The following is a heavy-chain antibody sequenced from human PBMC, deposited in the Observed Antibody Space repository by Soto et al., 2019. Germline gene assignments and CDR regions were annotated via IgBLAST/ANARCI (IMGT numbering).Heavy chain of an antibody. CDR3: AREGSSWNYILDY. CDR1: GYTFTSYA. V-gene: IGHV1-3*01. D-gene: IGHD1-7*01. Sequence: QVQLVQSGAEVKKPGASVKVSCKASGYTFTSYAMHWVRQAPGQRLEWMGWINAGNGNTKYSQKFQGRVTITRDTSANTAYMELSSLTSEDTAVFYCAREGSSWNYILDYWGQGTLVTVSS. CDR2: INAGNGNT. J-gene: IGHJ4*02.